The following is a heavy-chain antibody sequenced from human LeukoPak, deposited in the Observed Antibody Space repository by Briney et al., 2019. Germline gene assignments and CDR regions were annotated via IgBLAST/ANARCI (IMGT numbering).Heavy chain of an antibody. CDR3: ARSGELRTLYFDY. Sequence: GGSLRLSCAASGFTFSSYAMSWVRQAPGKGLEWVSAISGSGGSTYYADSVKGRFTISGDNSKNTLYLQINSLRAEDTAVYYCARSGELRTLYFDYWGQGTLVTVSS. J-gene: IGHJ4*02. CDR1: GFTFSSYA. D-gene: IGHD1-7*01. CDR2: ISGSGGST. V-gene: IGHV3-23*01.